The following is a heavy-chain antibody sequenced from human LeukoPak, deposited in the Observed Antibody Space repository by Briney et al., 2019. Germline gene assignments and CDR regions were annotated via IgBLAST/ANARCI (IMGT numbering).Heavy chain of an antibody. CDR2: INQDGSDK. Sequence: GGTLRLSCVASKCTFSRYWMTWVRQSPEKGLGWVANINQDGSDKQYADSVKGRFAISRDNAENSLYLQMSSPRDEDTAIYYCAREPYKSGGCVAFDIWDQGTVVAVSS. CDR3: AREPYKSGGCVAFDI. J-gene: IGHJ3*02. CDR1: KCTFSRYW. D-gene: IGHD2-15*01. V-gene: IGHV3-7*01.